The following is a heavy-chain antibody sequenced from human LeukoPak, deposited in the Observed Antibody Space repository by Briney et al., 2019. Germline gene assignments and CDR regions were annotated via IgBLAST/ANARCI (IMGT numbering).Heavy chain of an antibody. D-gene: IGHD3-3*01. CDR2: IYYSGGT. CDR3: VRGGADFWSDYSFDP. Sequence: PSETLSLTCTVSGGSISSYYWSWIRRPPGKGLEWIGNIYYSGGTNYNPSLKSRVTISVDTSKNRFSLKLSSVTAADTAVYYCVRGGADFWSDYSFDPWGQGTLVTVSS. J-gene: IGHJ5*02. CDR1: GGSISSYY. V-gene: IGHV4-59*01.